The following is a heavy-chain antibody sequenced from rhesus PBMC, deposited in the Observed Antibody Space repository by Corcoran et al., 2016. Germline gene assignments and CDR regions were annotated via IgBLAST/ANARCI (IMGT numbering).Heavy chain of an antibody. D-gene: IGHD1-1*01. CDR3: AGAVYYFDY. Sequence: EVQLVESGGGLVQPGGSLRLSCAAPGFTFSSSAMHWVRQASGKGLEWVGRIRSKSNTSEPGYAASVKGRFTISSDDSKHTAYLQMNSLKTEDTAVYYCAGAVYYFDYWGQGVLVTVSS. CDR1: GFTFSSSA. CDR2: IRSKSNTSEP. V-gene: IGHV3-118*01. J-gene: IGHJ4*01.